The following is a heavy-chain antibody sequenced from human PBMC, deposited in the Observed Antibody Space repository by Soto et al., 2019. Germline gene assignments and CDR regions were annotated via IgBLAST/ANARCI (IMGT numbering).Heavy chain of an antibody. V-gene: IGHV4-34*01. Sequence: AGTLSLTCAVYGGSFSGYYWSWIRQPPGKGLEWIGEINHSGSTNYNPSLKSRVTISVDTSKNQFSLKLSSVTAADTAVYYCASGPWRWSSDPPKGNWFGPWGKGTLVTVSS. J-gene: IGHJ5*02. D-gene: IGHD6-25*01. CDR3: ASGPWRWSSDPPKGNWFGP. CDR1: GGSFSGYY. CDR2: INHSGST.